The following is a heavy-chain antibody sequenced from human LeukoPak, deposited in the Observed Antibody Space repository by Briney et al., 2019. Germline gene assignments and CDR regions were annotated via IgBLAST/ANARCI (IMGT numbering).Heavy chain of an antibody. V-gene: IGHV4-61*01. CDR1: GGSISSSSYY. CDR3: ARDTSSYYGSGRPGMDV. J-gene: IGHJ6*03. Sequence: PSETLSLTCTVSGGSISSSSYYWGWIRQPPGKGLEWIGYIYYSGSTNYNPSLKSRVTISVDTSKNQFSLKLSSVTAADTAVYYCARDTSSYYGSGRPGMDVWGKGTTVTVSS. CDR2: IYYSGST. D-gene: IGHD3-10*01.